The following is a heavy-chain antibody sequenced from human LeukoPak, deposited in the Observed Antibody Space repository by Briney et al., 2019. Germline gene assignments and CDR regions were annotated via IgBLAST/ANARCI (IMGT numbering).Heavy chain of an antibody. CDR2: ISGSGGST. V-gene: IGHV3-23*01. CDR3: AKDLSYDILIGYYNWWFDP. D-gene: IGHD3-9*01. CDR1: GFTFSSYA. Sequence: GGSLRLSCAASGFTFSSYAMHWVRQAPGKGLEWVSAISGSGGSTYYADSVKGRFTISRDNSKNTLYLQMNSLRAEDTAVYYCAKDLSYDILIGYYNWWFDPWGQGTLVTVSS. J-gene: IGHJ5*02.